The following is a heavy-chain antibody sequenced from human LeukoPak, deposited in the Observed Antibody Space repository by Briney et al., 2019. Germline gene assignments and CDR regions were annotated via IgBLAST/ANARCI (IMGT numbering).Heavy chain of an antibody. V-gene: IGHV3-21*01. J-gene: IGHJ6*02. CDR3: AELGITMIGGV. CDR1: GFTFSSYS. CDR2: ISSSSSYI. D-gene: IGHD3-10*02. Sequence: GGSLRLSCAASGFTFSSYSMNWVRQAPGKELEWVSSISSSSSYIYYADSVKGRFTISRDNAKNSLYLQMNSLRAEDTAVYYCAELGITMIGGVWGQGTTVTISS.